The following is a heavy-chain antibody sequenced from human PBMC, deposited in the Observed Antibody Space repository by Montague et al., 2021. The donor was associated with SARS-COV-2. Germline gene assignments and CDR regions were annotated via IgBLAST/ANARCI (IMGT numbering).Heavy chain of an antibody. CDR2: ISGSGGST. CDR3: AKDRPEHEDGLYGLGPYYYYYGMDV. CDR1: GFTFSSYA. V-gene: IGHV3-23*01. D-gene: IGHD6-19*01. J-gene: IGHJ6*02. Sequence: SLRLSCAASGFTFSSYAMSWVRQAPGKGLEWVSAISGSGGSTYYADSVKGRFTISRDNSKNTLYLQMNSLRAEDTAVYYCAKDRPEHEDGLYGLGPYYYYYGMDVWGQGTTVTVSS.